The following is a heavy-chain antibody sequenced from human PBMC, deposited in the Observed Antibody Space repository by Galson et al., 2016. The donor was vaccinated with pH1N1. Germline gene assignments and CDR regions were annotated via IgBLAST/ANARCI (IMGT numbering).Heavy chain of an antibody. V-gene: IGHV4-4*07. CDR2: IYTSGST. CDR1: GGSLSSYY. D-gene: IGHD1-26*01. Sequence: SETLSLTCTVSGGSLSSYYWSWIRQPAGKGLEWIGRIYTSGSTKYNPSLKSRVTMSVDTSKSQFSLKVTSLTAADTAVYYCAREYLVVGEGWEYSLDVWGQGTTVTVSS. CDR3: AREYLVVGEGWEYSLDV. J-gene: IGHJ6*02.